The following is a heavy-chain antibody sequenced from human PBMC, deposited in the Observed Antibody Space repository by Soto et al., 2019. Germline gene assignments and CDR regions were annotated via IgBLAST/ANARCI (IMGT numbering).Heavy chain of an antibody. J-gene: IGHJ5*02. CDR3: ARDLRYYDSSGYYGAVWCDP. CDR1: GGSVSSGSYY. Sequence: QVQLQESGPGLVKPSETLSLTCTVSGGSVSSGSYYWSWIRQPPGKGLEWIGYIYYSGSTNYNPSLKSRVTISVDTSKNQFSLKLSSVTAADTAVYYCARDLRYYDSSGYYGAVWCDPWGQGTLVTVSS. V-gene: IGHV4-61*01. CDR2: IYYSGST. D-gene: IGHD3-22*01.